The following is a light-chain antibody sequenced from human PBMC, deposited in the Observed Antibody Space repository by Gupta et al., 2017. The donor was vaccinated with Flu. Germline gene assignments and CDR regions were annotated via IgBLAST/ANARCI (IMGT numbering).Light chain of an antibody. Sequence: SISCSACTTNVVGNGVDWYQHIPEAATNHLICVNDSRRLTVPDQISCSKSDPSTTIAISKLQAEDEDDYYSAAWDDKLNGDYVFGSGTKVTAL. CDR1: TTNVVGNG. J-gene: IGLJ1*01. CDR3: AAWDDKLNGDYV. CDR2: VND. V-gene: IGLV1-44*01.